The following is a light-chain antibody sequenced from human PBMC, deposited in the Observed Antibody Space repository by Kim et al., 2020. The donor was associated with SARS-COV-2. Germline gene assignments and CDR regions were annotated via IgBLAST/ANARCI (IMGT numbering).Light chain of an antibody. V-gene: IGKV3-20*01. J-gene: IGKJ2*01. CDR2: GAS. Sequence: SLSLGERAPLSCRARQSVSGSYLAWYQQKPGQAPRLLIYGASSRATGIPDRFSGSGSATDLTLTISRLEPEDFAVYYCQQYGSSYTFGQGTKLEI. CDR1: QSVSGSY. CDR3: QQYGSSYT.